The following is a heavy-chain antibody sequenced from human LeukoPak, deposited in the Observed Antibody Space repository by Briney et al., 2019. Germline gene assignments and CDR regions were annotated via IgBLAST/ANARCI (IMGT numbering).Heavy chain of an antibody. D-gene: IGHD5-24*01. Sequence: SETLSLTCTVSGYSISSGYYWGWIRQPPGKGLEWIGSIYHSGSTYYNPSLKSRVTISVDTSKNQFSLKLSSVTAADTAVYYCARESPQERWFDPWGRGTLVTVSS. V-gene: IGHV4-38-2*02. CDR2: IYHSGST. J-gene: IGHJ5*02. CDR1: GYSISSGYY. CDR3: ARESPQERWFDP.